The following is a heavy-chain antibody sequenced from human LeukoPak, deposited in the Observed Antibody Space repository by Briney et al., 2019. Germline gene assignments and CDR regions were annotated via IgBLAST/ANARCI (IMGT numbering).Heavy chain of an antibody. Sequence: GGSLRLSRAASGFTFSSYAMSWVRQAPGKGLEWVSVISDNGGSTYYADSVKGRFTISRDNFKNTLYLQMNSLRAEDTAVYYCAKARFGSGWYDNWGQGTLVTVSS. CDR1: GFTFSSYA. CDR2: ISDNGGST. CDR3: AKARFGSGWYDN. V-gene: IGHV3-23*01. D-gene: IGHD6-19*01. J-gene: IGHJ5*02.